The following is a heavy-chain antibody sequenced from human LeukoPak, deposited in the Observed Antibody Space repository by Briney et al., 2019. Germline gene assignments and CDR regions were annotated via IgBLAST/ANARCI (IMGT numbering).Heavy chain of an antibody. CDR3: AKDRDSSGYYYPPDY. Sequence: PGGSLRLSCAASGFIFSNYGMHWVRQAPGKGLEWVAFIRYDGSKKYYADSVKGRFTISRDNSKNTLYLQMNSLRAEDTAVYYCAKDRDSSGYYYPPDYWGQGTLVTVSS. J-gene: IGHJ4*02. D-gene: IGHD3-22*01. CDR1: GFIFSNYG. CDR2: IRYDGSKK. V-gene: IGHV3-30*02.